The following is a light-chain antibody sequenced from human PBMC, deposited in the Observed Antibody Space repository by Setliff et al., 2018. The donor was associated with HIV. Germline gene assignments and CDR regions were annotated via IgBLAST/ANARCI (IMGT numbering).Light chain of an antibody. CDR3: SSYTSSSTYV. CDR1: SSDVGVYDL. CDR2: NVT. Sequence: QSVLTQPASVTGSPGQTITISCSGSSSDVGVYDLVSWCQHRPGKAPKLLIYNVTDRPSGVSSRFSGSKFGNTASLTISGLQAEDEAVYYCSSYTSSSTYVFGAGTKVTVL. J-gene: IGLJ1*01. V-gene: IGLV2-14*03.